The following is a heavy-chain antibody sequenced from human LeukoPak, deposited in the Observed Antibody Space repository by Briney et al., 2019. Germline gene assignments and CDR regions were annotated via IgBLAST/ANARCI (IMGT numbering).Heavy chain of an antibody. CDR3: ARMTYYYDSSGYYPLGFDY. CDR2: IYYSGST. D-gene: IGHD3-22*01. Sequence: PSETLSLTCTVSGGSISSYYWSRIRQPPGKGLEWIGYIYYSGSTNYNPSLKSRVTISVDTSKNQFSLKLSSVTAADTAVYYCARMTYYYDSSGYYPLGFDYWGQGTLVTVSS. V-gene: IGHV4-59*01. J-gene: IGHJ4*02. CDR1: GGSISSYY.